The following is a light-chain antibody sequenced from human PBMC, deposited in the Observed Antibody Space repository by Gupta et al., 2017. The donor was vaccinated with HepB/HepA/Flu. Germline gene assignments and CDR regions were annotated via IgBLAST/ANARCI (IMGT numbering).Light chain of an antibody. CDR2: EDN. CDR3: QAWDSTTVI. Sequence: SYDLTQPPSVSVSPGQTASIPCSGSKLGNNYVCWYQQKPGQSPVLVIFEDNKRPSGIPERFSGSNSRNTATLTISGTQTIDEADYYCQAWDSTTVIFGGETRLSVL. CDR1: KLGNNY. V-gene: IGLV3-1*01. J-gene: IGLJ2*01.